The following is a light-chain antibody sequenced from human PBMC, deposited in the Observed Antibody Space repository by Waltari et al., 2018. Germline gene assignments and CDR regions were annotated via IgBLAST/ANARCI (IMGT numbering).Light chain of an antibody. CDR2: GVT. V-gene: IGLV2-11*01. CDR1: FSDFTASDH. CDR3: CSYAGSYTWV. J-gene: IGLJ3*02. Sequence: QSALTQPRSLSGSPGQSVTISCTGTFSDFTASDHVSWYQQHPGKAPKLITYGVTERPAGVPHSFSGSKSGDTASLTISGLQADDEADYYCCSYAGSYTWVFGGGTKLTVL.